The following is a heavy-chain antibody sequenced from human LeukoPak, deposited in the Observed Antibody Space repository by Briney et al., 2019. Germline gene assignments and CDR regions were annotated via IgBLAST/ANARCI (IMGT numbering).Heavy chain of an antibody. CDR3: ARAAGSGSYLWFDP. D-gene: IGHD3-10*01. CDR2: IYTSGST. J-gene: IGHJ5*02. CDR1: GGSISSGSYY. V-gene: IGHV4-61*02. Sequence: PSETLPLTCTVSGGSISSGSYYWSWIRQPAGKGLEWIGRIYTSGSTNYNPSLKSRVTISVDTSKNQFSLKLSSVTAADTAVYYCARAAGSGSYLWFDPWGQGTLVAVSS.